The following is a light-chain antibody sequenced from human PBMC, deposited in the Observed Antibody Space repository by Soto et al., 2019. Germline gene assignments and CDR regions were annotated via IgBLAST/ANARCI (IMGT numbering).Light chain of an antibody. CDR3: SSYTSSRDV. CDR2: EVS. V-gene: IGLV2-14*01. Sequence: QSVLTQPASVSGSPGQSITISCTGTSSDVGGYIYVSWYQQHPGKAPKLMIYEVSNRPSGVSNRFSGSKSGNTASLTISGLQAEDEADYYCSSYTSSRDVFGTGTKLTVL. J-gene: IGLJ1*01. CDR1: SSDVGGYIY.